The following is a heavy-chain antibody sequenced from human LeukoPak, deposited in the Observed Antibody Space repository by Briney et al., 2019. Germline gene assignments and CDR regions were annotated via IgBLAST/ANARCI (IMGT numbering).Heavy chain of an antibody. CDR3: ARDPIGSRWPYYFDH. J-gene: IGHJ4*02. V-gene: IGHV1-3*01. D-gene: IGHD6-13*01. Sequence: KFQARVTITRDTSASTAYMELSSLRSEDTAVYYCARDPIGSRWPYYFDHWGQGTLVIVSS.